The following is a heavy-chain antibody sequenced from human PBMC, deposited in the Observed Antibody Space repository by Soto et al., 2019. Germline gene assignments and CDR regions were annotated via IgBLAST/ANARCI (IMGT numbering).Heavy chain of an antibody. V-gene: IGHV3-30*18. J-gene: IGHJ3*01. CDR1: GFTFSSHG. Sequence: QVQLVESGGGVVQPGRSLRLSCAASGFTFSSHGMHWVRQAPGKGLEWVAVISYDGSNKFYADSVKGRFTISRDNSKNTLFLQMNSLRGDDTAVYYCAKTNLEWLSDAAFDLWGQGTSVTVS. D-gene: IGHD3-3*01. CDR3: AKTNLEWLSDAAFDL. CDR2: ISYDGSNK.